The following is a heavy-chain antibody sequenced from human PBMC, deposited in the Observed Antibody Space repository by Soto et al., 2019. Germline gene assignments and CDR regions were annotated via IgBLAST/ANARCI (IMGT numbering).Heavy chain of an antibody. CDR2: ISANGASI. CDR3: ARAYSGRLPRRADFYFAMDV. CDR1: GFTFRDHA. J-gene: IGHJ6*02. V-gene: IGHV3-23*01. Sequence: PGGSLRLSCVGSGFTFRDHAMRWVRQAPGRGLEWVSAISANGASIQHADSVKGRFSVSRDNAKNTVYLQMDNLRTEDSAVYYCARAYSGRLPRRADFYFAMDVWGQGTTVTVSS. D-gene: IGHD2-15*01.